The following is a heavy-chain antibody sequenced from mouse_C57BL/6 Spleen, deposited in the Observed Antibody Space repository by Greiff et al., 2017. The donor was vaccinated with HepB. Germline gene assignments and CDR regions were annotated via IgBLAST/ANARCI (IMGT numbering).Heavy chain of an antibody. V-gene: IGHV3-6*01. CDR2: ISYDGSN. CDR3: ARDRDYYGSRHWYFDV. Sequence: VQLQQSGPGLVKPSQSLSLTCSVTGYSITSGYYWNWIRQFPGNKLEWMGYISYDGSNNYNPSLKNRISITRDTSKNQFFLKLNSVTTEDTATYYCARDRDYYGSRHWYFDVWGTGTTVTVSS. D-gene: IGHD1-1*01. CDR1: GYSITSGYY. J-gene: IGHJ1*03.